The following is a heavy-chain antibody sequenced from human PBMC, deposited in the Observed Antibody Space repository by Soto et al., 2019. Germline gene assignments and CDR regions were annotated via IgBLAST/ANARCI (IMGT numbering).Heavy chain of an antibody. V-gene: IGHV3-74*01. J-gene: IGHJ4*02. CDR1: GFTFSTSW. CDR2: INSDASTT. D-gene: IGHD6-19*01. CDR3: ARGPSGWFGYDY. Sequence: GGSLRLSCAASGFTFSTSWMHWVRQAAGKGLVWVSRINSDASTTNYADSVKGRFTISRDNAKNTLYLQMGSLTAEDTAVYYCARGPSGWFGYDYWGQGTLVTVSS.